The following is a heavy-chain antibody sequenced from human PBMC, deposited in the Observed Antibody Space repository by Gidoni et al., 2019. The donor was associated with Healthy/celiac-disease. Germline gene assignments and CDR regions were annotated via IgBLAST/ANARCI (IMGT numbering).Heavy chain of an antibody. CDR3: ARLSSSWLNIDY. CDR2: IYWDDDK. Sequence: QITLKESGPTRVKHTQTLPLTCTVSGFSRITSGVGVGWSRQPPGKVLEWLAIIYWDDDKRYSPSLKSSITITKATSTNQVVLTMTNMDPVDTSTYYCARLSSSWLNIDYWGQGTLVTVS. CDR1: GFSRITSGVG. V-gene: IGHV2-5*02. J-gene: IGHJ4*02. D-gene: IGHD6-13*01.